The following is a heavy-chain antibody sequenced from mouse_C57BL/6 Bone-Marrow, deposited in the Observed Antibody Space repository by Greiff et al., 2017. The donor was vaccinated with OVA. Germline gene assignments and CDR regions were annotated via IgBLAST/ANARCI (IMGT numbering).Heavy chain of an antibody. CDR2: IRNKANGYTT. CDR1: GFTFTDYY. CDR3: ARYNGNYWDLDV. Sequence: EVKLVESGGGLVQPGGSLSLSCAASGFTFTDYYMSWVRQPPGKALEWLGFIRNKANGYTTEYSASVKGRFTISRDNSQSILYLQMNALRAEDSATYYCARYNGNYWDLDVWGTGTSVTVSS. D-gene: IGHD1-1*01. V-gene: IGHV7-3*01. J-gene: IGHJ1*03.